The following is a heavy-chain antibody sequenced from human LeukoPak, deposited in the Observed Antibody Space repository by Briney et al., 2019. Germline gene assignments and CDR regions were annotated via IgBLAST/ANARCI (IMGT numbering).Heavy chain of an antibody. J-gene: IGHJ6*03. D-gene: IGHD6-13*01. CDR1: GFTFSSYA. Sequence: GRSLRLSCAASGFTFSSYAMHWVRQAPGKGLEWVAVISYDGSNKYYADSVKGRFTISRDNSKNTLYLQMNSLRAEDTAVYYCARDNLGRTQQLVLDYYYYYLDVWGKGTTVTVSS. V-gene: IGHV3-30*01. CDR3: ARDNLGRTQQLVLDYYYYYLDV. CDR2: ISYDGSNK.